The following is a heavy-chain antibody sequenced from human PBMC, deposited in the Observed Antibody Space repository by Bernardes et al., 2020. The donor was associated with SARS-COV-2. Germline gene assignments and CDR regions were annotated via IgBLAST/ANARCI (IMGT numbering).Heavy chain of an antibody. CDR2: ITTLSSYM. V-gene: IGHV3-21*01. CDR1: GFTFSSYT. Sequence: GGSLRLSCAASGFTFSSYTMNWVRQAPGKGLEWVSSITTLSSYMYHADSVRGRFTISRDNARNSLYLQMNSLRAEDTAVYYCARAATDYDYVWGSNRYSFDIWGQGTMVTVSS. J-gene: IGHJ3*02. D-gene: IGHD3-16*02. CDR3: ARAATDYDYVWGSNRYSFDI.